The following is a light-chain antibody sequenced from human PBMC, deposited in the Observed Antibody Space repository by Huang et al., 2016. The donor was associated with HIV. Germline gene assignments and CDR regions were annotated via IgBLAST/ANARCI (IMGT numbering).Light chain of an antibody. J-gene: IGKJ2*01. CDR1: QRIAAY. CDR3: QQSYYFPRT. CDR2: ATS. V-gene: IGKV1-39*01. Sequence: DIQMTQSPSSLSASVGDRVTITCRASQRIAAYLNWYQCKPGRAPKLLIFATSDLQSGVPSRFSGSRSGTTFTLSISNLQPQDFATYFCQQSYYFPRTFGQGTKVEMK.